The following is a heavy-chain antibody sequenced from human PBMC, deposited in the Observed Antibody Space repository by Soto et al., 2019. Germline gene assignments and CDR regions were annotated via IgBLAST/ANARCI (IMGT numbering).Heavy chain of an antibody. D-gene: IGHD3-9*01. CDR1: GGSISSSSYY. CDR3: ARLWAQITYYDILTGYRNTFDY. J-gene: IGHJ4*02. CDR2: IYYSGST. Sequence: PSETLSLTCTVSGGSISSSSYYWGWIRQPPGKGLEWIGSIYYSGSTYYNPSLKSRVTISVDTSKNQFSLKLSSVTAADTAVYYCARLWAQITYYDILTGYRNTFDYWDQGTLVTGSS. V-gene: IGHV4-39*01.